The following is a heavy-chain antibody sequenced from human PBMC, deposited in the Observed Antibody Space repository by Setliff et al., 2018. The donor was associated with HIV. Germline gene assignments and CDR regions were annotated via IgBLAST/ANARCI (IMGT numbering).Heavy chain of an antibody. V-gene: IGHV3-23*01. CDR2: ISGSGGST. D-gene: IGHD1-1*01. CDR1: GFTFSNYA. CDR3: ASARIPTGGTSTSFDY. J-gene: IGHJ4*02. Sequence: GGSLRLSCAASGFTFSNYAMTWVRQAPGKGLEWVSGISGSGGSTYSTDSVKGRFTISRDNSKNTLYLQMNNLRPEDTGVYYCASARIPTGGTSTSFDYWGQGTLVTVSS.